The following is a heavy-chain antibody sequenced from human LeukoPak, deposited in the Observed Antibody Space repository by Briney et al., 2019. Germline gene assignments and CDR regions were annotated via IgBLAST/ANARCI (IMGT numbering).Heavy chain of an antibody. Sequence: SETLSLTCIVSGGSISSSRFYWGWIRQPPGKGLEWIGTIYYSGSTYCNPSLKSRVTISADTSKNQFSLNLSSVTAADTGVYYCARHVSSALRIVVVTSDWYFDRWGRGTLVTVSS. J-gene: IGHJ2*01. D-gene: IGHD2-21*02. V-gene: IGHV4-39*01. CDR2: IYYSGST. CDR3: ARHVSSALRIVVVTSDWYFDR. CDR1: GGSISSSRFY.